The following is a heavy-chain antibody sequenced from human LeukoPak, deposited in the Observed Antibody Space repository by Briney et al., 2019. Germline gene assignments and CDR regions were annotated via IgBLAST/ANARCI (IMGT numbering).Heavy chain of an antibody. V-gene: IGHV3-74*01. CDR1: GFTFSSYW. J-gene: IGHJ6*04. Sequence: PGGSLRLSCAASGFTFSSYWMHWVRQAPGKGLVWVSRINSDGSSTSYADSVKGRFTISRDNAKNTLYLQMNSLRAEDTAVYYCATTFYWLLFLDVWGKGTTVSVSS. D-gene: IGHD3-9*01. CDR2: INSDGSST. CDR3: ATTFYWLLFLDV.